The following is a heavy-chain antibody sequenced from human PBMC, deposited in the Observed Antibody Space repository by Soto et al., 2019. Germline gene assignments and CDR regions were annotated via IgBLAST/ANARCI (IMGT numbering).Heavy chain of an antibody. V-gene: IGHV4-38-2*01. Sequence: SETLSLTCAVSGYSISSGYYWGWIRQPPGKGLEWIGSIYHSGSTYYNPSLKSRVTISVDTSKNQFSLKLSSVTAADTAVYYCASRGYNYYYGMDVWGQGTTVTVSS. J-gene: IGHJ6*02. CDR1: GYSISSGYY. CDR2: IYHSGST. CDR3: ASRGYNYYYGMDV.